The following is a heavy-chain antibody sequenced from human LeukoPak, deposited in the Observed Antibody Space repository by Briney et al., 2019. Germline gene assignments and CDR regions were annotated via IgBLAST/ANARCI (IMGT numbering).Heavy chain of an antibody. D-gene: IGHD6-13*01. V-gene: IGHV1-69*05. Sequence: ASVKVSCKASGGTFSSYAISWVRQAPGQGLEWMGGIIPIFGTANYAQKFQGRVTIITDESTSTAYMELSSLRSEDTAVYYCARGPYRSSWSYFDYWGQGTLVTVSS. CDR2: IIPIFGTA. J-gene: IGHJ4*02. CDR1: GGTFSSYA. CDR3: ARGPYRSSWSYFDY.